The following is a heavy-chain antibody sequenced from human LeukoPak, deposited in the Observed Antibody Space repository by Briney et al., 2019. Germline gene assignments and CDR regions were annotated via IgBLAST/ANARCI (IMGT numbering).Heavy chain of an antibody. CDR3: APAKVTTRSDYYGMDG. D-gene: IGHD4-17*01. CDR2: INPNSGGT. V-gene: IGHV1-2*02. CDR1: GYTFTGYY. J-gene: IGHJ6*02. Sequence: ASVRVSCKASGYTFTGYYMHWVRQAPGQGLEWMGWINPNSGGTNYAQKFQGRVTMTRDTSISTAYMELNRLRSDDTAVYYCAPAKVTTRSDYYGMDGWGQGTTVTVSS.